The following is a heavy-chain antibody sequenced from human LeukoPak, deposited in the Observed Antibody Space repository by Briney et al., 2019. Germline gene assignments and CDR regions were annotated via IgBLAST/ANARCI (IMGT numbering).Heavy chain of an antibody. CDR3: AKDHESDGYPCLDH. V-gene: IGHV3-23*01. Sequence: GGSLRLSCAATGFTFSRLAMTWVRQAPGKGLEWVSTISASGPYYADAVRGRFTISRDNSRNTLSLQMDSLRAEDTAVYYCAKDHESDGYPCLDHWGLGTLVTVSS. CDR2: ISASGP. J-gene: IGHJ4*02. CDR1: GFTFSRLA. D-gene: IGHD3-22*01.